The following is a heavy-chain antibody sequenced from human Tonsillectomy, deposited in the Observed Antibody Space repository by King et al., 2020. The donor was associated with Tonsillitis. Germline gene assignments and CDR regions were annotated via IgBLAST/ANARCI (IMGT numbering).Heavy chain of an antibody. D-gene: IGHD2-15*01. V-gene: IGHV3-7*01. Sequence: VQLVESGGGLVQPGGSLRLSCAASGFSFSSYWMSWVRPAPGKGLEWVANIKQDGSWKYYVDSVKGRFTISRYKAENSLYLQMHRLRAEDTAVYYCTGDGRGYCSGGACYGDKEYYYGMDVWGQGTTVTVSS. CDR3: TGDGRGYCSGGACYGDKEYYYGMDV. CDR2: IKQDGSWK. CDR1: GFSFSSYW. J-gene: IGHJ6*02.